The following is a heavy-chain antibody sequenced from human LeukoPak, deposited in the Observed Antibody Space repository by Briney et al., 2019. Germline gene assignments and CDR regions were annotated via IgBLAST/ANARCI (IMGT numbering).Heavy chain of an antibody. CDR3: ARDGWQLVPYFDS. D-gene: IGHD6-6*01. Sequence: ASVKVSCKASGYTFTDYYMHWVRQAPGQGLECMGWINPNSGGTNFAQKFQGRVAMTRDTSISTAYMELGSLRSDDTAVYYCARDGWQLVPYFDSWGQGTLVTVSS. J-gene: IGHJ4*02. CDR2: INPNSGGT. V-gene: IGHV1-2*02. CDR1: GYTFTDYY.